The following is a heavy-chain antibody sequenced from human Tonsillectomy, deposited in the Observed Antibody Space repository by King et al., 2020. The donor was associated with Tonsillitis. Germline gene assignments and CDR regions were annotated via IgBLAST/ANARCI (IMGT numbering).Heavy chain of an antibody. V-gene: IGHV4-59*01. J-gene: IGHJ2*01. CDR2: IYYSGST. CDR1: GGSISSYY. CDR3: ARYLTTVWGPYWYFDL. D-gene: IGHD4-11*01. Sequence: VQLQESGPGLVKPSETLSLTCTVSGGSISSYYWSWIRQPPGEGLEWIGYIYYSGSTNYNPSLKSRVTISVDTSKNPFTLKLSSVTAADTAVYYCARYLTTVWGPYWYFDLWGRGTLVTVSS.